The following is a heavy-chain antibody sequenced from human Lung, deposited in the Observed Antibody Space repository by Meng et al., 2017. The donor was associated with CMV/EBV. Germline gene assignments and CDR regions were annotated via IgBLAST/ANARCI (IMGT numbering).Heavy chain of an antibody. Sequence: SCAASGFTFSSYSMNWVRQAPGKGLEWVSSISSSSSYIYYADSVKGRFTISRDNAKNSLYLQMNSLRAEDTAVYYCARDHRTSIAAAGTVEYGGQGKXVTVSS. CDR3: ARDHRTSIAAAGTVEY. V-gene: IGHV3-21*01. CDR1: GFTFSSYS. D-gene: IGHD6-13*01. J-gene: IGHJ4*02. CDR2: ISSSSSYI.